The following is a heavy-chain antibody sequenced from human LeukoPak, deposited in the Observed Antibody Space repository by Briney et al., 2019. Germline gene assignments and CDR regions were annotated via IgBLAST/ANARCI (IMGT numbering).Heavy chain of an antibody. V-gene: IGHV4-59*08. CDR3: ARREIAATNWFDP. CDR1: GGSFSGYY. J-gene: IGHJ5*02. D-gene: IGHD6-13*01. Sequence: SETLSLTCAVYGGSFSGYYWSWIRQPPGKGLEWIGYIYYSGSTNYNPSLKSRVTISVDTSKNQFSLKLSSVTAADTAVYYCARREIAATNWFDPWGQGTLVTVSS. CDR2: IYYSGST.